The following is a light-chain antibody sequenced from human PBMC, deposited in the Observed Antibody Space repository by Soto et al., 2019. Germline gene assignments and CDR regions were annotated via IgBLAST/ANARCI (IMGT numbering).Light chain of an antibody. Sequence: QSVLTQPPSVSGAPGQRVTISCTGSSSNIGAHYEVHWYQQLPGTAPRLPIHATNNRPSGVPDRFSGSKSGASASLTITGLQAEDEADYYCQSYDTSLSGSWVFGGGTKVTVL. V-gene: IGLV1-40*01. CDR3: QSYDTSLSGSWV. J-gene: IGLJ3*02. CDR2: ATN. CDR1: SSNIGAHYE.